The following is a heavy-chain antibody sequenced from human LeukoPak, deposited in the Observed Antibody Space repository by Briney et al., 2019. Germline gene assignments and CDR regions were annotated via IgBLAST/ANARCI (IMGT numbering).Heavy chain of an antibody. J-gene: IGHJ4*02. CDR1: GGTFSTYT. Sequence: GASVKVSCKASGGTFSTYTFSWVRQAPGQGLEWRGRIVTIFGAANYAQKFQGRVTISADESTGTVYMELRSLRSEDTAVYYCARDPDSWGQGTLVTVSS. CDR2: IVTIFGAA. V-gene: IGHV1-69*13. CDR3: ARDPDS.